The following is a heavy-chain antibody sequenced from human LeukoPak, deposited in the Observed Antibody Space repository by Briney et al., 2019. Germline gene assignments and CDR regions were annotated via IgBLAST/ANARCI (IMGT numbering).Heavy chain of an antibody. V-gene: IGHV3-7*01. CDR3: ARGGGHYCSSTSCYFYYYMDV. J-gene: IGHJ6*03. CDR1: GFTFSSYW. D-gene: IGHD2-2*01. Sequence: PGGSLRLSCAASGFTFSSYWMSWVRQAPGKGLEWVANIKQDGSEKYYVDSVKGRFTISRDNAKNSLYLQMNSLRAEDTAVYYCARGGGHYCSSTSCYFYYYMDVWGKGTTVTVSS. CDR2: IKQDGSEK.